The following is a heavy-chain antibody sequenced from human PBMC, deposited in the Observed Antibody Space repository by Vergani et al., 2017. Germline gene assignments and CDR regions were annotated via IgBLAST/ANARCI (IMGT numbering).Heavy chain of an antibody. V-gene: IGHV3-23*01. D-gene: IGHD2-15*01. CDR2: IGSRDGST. CDR3: AKDSGITIGGAPVTRLDH. CDR1: GFTFKSHA. J-gene: IGHJ4*02. Sequence: EVQLLESGGGLVQPGGSLRLSCVASGFTFKSHAMSWVRHVPGKGLEWVSVIGSRDGSTAYADSVKGRFTVSRDNSKNTLFLEMNSLRGEDTAVYYCAKDSGITIGGAPVTRLDHWGRGSLVTVSS.